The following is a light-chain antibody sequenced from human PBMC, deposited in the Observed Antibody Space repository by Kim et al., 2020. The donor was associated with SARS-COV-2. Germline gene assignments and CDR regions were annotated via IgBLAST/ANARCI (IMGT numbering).Light chain of an antibody. CDR1: TSNIGSNT. Sequence: GTRVTSYCSGGTSNIGSNTGNRYQQLPGTAPKLLLYSNNPRPSGVPDRFSGSKSVTSASLAISGLQSEDEADYYCAAWDDSLNGPVFGGGTQLTVL. CDR3: AAWDDSLNGPV. CDR2: SNN. J-gene: IGLJ2*01. V-gene: IGLV1-44*01.